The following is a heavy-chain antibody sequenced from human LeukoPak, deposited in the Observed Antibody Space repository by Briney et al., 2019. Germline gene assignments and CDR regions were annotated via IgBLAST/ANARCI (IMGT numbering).Heavy chain of an antibody. Sequence: GGSLRLSCAASGFTFNSRGMHWVRQAPGKGLEWVAVVWYDGSIKYYADSVKGRFTISRDNSKNTLYLQMNNLRAEDTAVYYCAGTIAASLAFDYWGQGTLVTVSS. CDR1: GFTFNSRG. D-gene: IGHD6-13*01. V-gene: IGHV3-33*08. CDR3: AGTIAASLAFDY. J-gene: IGHJ4*02. CDR2: VWYDGSIK.